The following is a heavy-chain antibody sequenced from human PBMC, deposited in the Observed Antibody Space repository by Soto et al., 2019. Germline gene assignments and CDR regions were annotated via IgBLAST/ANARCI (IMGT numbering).Heavy chain of an antibody. CDR2: ISGSGGST. Sequence: GGSLRLSCAASGFTFSSYAMSWVRQAPGKGLEWVSAISGSGGSTYYADSVKGRFTISRDNSKNTLYLQMNSLRAEDTAVYYCAKDGSSWSKTHNWFDPWGQGTLVTVSS. CDR1: GFTFSSYA. CDR3: AKDGSSWSKTHNWFDP. D-gene: IGHD6-13*01. J-gene: IGHJ5*02. V-gene: IGHV3-23*01.